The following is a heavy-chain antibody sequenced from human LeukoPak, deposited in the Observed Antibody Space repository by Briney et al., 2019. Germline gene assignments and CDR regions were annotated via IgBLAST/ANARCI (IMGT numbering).Heavy chain of an antibody. CDR3: AKDLDSSGYSY. CDR2: ISSSSSSI. V-gene: IGHV3-21*01. J-gene: IGHJ4*02. D-gene: IGHD3-22*01. CDR1: GFTFSPYM. Sequence: GGSLRLSCVASGFTFSPYMMNWVRQAPGKGLEWVSSISSSSSSIYFADSVQGRFTISRDNSKNTLYLQMNSLRAEDTAVYYCAKDLDSSGYSYWGQGTLVTVSS.